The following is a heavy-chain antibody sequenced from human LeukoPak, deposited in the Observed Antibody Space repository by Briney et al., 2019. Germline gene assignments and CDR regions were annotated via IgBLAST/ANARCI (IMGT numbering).Heavy chain of an antibody. D-gene: IGHD3-3*01. CDR2: INHSGST. CDR3: ARRFGVGTASEDY. Sequence: PSETLSLTCAVYGGSFSGYYWSWIRQPPGKGLEWIGEINHSGSTNYNPSLKSRVTISVDTSKNQFSLKLSSVTAADTAVYYCARRFGVGTASEDYWGQGTLVTVSS. CDR1: GGSFSGYY. J-gene: IGHJ4*02. V-gene: IGHV4-34*01.